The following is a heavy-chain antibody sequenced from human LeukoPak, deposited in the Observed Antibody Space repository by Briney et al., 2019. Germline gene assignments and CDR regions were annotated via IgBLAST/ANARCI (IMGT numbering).Heavy chain of an antibody. Sequence: SETLSLTCAVYGGSFSGYYWSWIRQPPGKGLEWIGEINHSGSTNYNPSLKSRVTISVDTSKNQFSLKLSSVTAADTAVYYCARITPIYRHDIDYWGQGTLVTVSS. V-gene: IGHV4-34*01. D-gene: IGHD3-16*01. CDR2: INHSGST. J-gene: IGHJ4*02. CDR3: ARITPIYRHDIDY. CDR1: GGSFSGYY.